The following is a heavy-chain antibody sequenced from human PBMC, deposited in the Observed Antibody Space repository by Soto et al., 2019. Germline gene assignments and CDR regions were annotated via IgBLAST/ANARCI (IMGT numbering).Heavy chain of an antibody. CDR3: ANEFGWELQMSHTYYNYGMDV. Sequence: PGGSLRLSCAASGFTFRSYGMHWVRQAPGKGLEWVALMSFDGSNKYYADSVRGRFTISSDNSKSTLYLQMDILRPEDTAVYYCANEFGWELQMSHTYYNYGMDVWGQGTTVTVSS. CDR2: MSFDGSNK. V-gene: IGHV3-30*18. J-gene: IGHJ6*02. D-gene: IGHD3-10*01. CDR1: GFTFRSYG.